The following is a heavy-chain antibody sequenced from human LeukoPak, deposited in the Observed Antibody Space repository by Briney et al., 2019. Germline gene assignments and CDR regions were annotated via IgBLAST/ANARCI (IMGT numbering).Heavy chain of an antibody. CDR1: GGTFSSYA. CDR3: ARDLGTGVPYAFDI. D-gene: IGHD1-1*01. J-gene: IGHJ3*02. CDR2: IIPIFGTA. V-gene: IGHV1-69*13. Sequence: ASVKVSCKASGGTFSSYAISWVRQAPGQGLEWMGGIIPIFGTANYAQKFQGRVTITADESTSTAYMELSSLRSEDTAVYYCARDLGTGVPYAFDIWGQGTMVTVSS.